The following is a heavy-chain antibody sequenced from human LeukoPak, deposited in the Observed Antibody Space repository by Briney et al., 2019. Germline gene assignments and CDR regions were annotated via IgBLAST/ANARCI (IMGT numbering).Heavy chain of an antibody. J-gene: IGHJ5*02. CDR3: ARGQSSGWETYNWFDP. Sequence: SETLSLTCTVSGGSISSSSYYWGWIRQPPGKGLEWIGSIYYSGSTNYNPSLKSRVTISVDTSKNQFSLKLSSVTAADTAVYYCARGQSSGWETYNWFDPWGQGTLVTVSS. V-gene: IGHV4-39*07. CDR2: IYYSGST. D-gene: IGHD6-19*01. CDR1: GGSISSSSYY.